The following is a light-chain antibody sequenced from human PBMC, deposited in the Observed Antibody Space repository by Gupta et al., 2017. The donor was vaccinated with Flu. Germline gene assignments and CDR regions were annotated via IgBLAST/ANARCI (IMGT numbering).Light chain of an antibody. Sequence: QSVLTQPPSVSAAPGQKVTISCSGRRSNIGDNYVSWYQQLPGTAPKLVIYETNRRPSGIPDRFSGSKSGTSATLGITRLLTGDEAEYYCGTWDSSLSAGVFGGGTKLTVL. J-gene: IGLJ3*02. CDR1: RSNIGDNY. CDR2: ETN. CDR3: GTWDSSLSAGV. V-gene: IGLV1-51*02.